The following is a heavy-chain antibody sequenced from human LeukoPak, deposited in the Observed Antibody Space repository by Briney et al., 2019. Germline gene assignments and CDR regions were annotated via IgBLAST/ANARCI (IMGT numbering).Heavy chain of an antibody. J-gene: IGHJ4*02. Sequence: PGGSLRLSCAASGFTVSSNYMSWVRQAPGKGLEWVSVIYSGGSTYYADSVKGRFTISRDNSKNTLYLQMNSLRAEDTAVYYCARIQLRPTYYFDYWGQGTLVTVSS. CDR2: IYSGGST. CDR3: ARIQLRPTYYFDY. CDR1: GFTVSSNY. V-gene: IGHV3-53*01. D-gene: IGHD5-18*01.